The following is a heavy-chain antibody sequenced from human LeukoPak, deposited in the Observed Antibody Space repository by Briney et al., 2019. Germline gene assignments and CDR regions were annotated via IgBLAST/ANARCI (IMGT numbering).Heavy chain of an antibody. CDR3: ARGAGERDYYYYMDV. Sequence: GASVKVSCKASGGTFSSYAISWVRQAPGQGLEWMGGIIPIFGTANYAQKFQGRVTITADESTSTAYMELSSLRSEDTAVYYCARGAGERDYYYYMDVWGKGITVTVSS. J-gene: IGHJ6*03. D-gene: IGHD4-17*01. V-gene: IGHV1-69*13. CDR2: IIPIFGTA. CDR1: GGTFSSYA.